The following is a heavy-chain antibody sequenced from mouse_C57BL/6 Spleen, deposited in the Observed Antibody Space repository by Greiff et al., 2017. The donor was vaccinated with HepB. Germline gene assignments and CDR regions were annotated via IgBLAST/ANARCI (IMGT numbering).Heavy chain of an antibody. V-gene: IGHV1-69*01. D-gene: IGHD1-1*01. CDR2: IDPSDSYT. Sequence: QVQLQQSGAELVMPGASVKLSCKASGYTFTSYWMHWVKQRPGQGLEWIGEIDPSDSYTNYNQKFKGKSTLTVDKSSSTAYMQLSSLTSEDSAVYYCARDGSSYRYFDVWGTGTTVTVSS. CDR3: ARDGSSYRYFDV. CDR1: GYTFTSYW. J-gene: IGHJ1*03.